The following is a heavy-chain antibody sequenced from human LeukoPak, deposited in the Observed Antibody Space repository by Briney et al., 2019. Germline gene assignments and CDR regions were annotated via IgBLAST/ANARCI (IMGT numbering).Heavy chain of an antibody. CDR1: GVSIRSSSYY. V-gene: IGHV4-39*01. D-gene: IGHD1-26*01. Sequence: SETLSLTCTVSGVSIRSSSYYWGWIRQPPGKGLDWIGSIYYSGSTYYNPSLKSRVTISVDTSKNQFSLKLTSVTAADTATYYCARHSSTGSYGRGFFDYWGQGALVTVSS. J-gene: IGHJ4*02. CDR2: IYYSGST. CDR3: ARHSSTGSYGRGFFDY.